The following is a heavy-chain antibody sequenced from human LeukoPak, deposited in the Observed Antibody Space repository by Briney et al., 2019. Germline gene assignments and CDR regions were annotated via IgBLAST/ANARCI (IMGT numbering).Heavy chain of an antibody. V-gene: IGHV1-24*01. CDR3: ATKRRDYYDSSGYYYVDY. J-gene: IGHJ4*02. Sequence: ASVKVSCKVSGYTLTELSMHWVRQAPGKGLEWMGGFDPEDGETIYAQKFQGRVTMTEDTSTDTAYMELSSLRSEDTAVYYCATKRRDYYDSSGYYYVDYWGQGTLVTVSS. CDR1: GYTLTELS. CDR2: FDPEDGET. D-gene: IGHD3-22*01.